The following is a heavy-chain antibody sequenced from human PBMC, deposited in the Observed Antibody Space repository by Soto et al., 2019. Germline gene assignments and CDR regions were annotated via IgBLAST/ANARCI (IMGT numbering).Heavy chain of an antibody. CDR1: GYTFTSYY. D-gene: IGHD6-13*01. CDR3: ARDAEAETIAVADNNWFDP. CDR2: INPSGGST. V-gene: IGHV1-46*03. J-gene: IGHJ5*02. Sequence: QVHLVQSEAEVKKPGASVKVSCKASGYTFTSYYMHWVRQAPGQGLEWMGVINPSGGSTSYAQKFQGRVTMTRDTSTSTVYMEVSSLRSEDTAVYYCARDAEAETIAVADNNWFDPWGQGTLVTVSS.